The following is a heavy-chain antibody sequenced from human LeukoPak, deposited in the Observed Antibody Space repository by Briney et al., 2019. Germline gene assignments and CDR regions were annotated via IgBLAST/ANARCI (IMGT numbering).Heavy chain of an antibody. CDR1: GFTFSSYA. J-gene: IGHJ5*02. Sequence: GGSLRISCAASGFTFSSYAMSWVRQAPGKGLEWVSVISGSGVSTYYADSVKGRFTISRDNSKNTLYLQMNSLRAEDTAVYYCAKDRYFDWSRTPNWFDPWGQGTLVTVSS. CDR3: AKDRYFDWSRTPNWFDP. D-gene: IGHD3-9*01. CDR2: ISGSGVST. V-gene: IGHV3-23*01.